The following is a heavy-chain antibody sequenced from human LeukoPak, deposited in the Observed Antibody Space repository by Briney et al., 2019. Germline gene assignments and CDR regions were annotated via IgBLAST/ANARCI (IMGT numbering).Heavy chain of an antibody. Sequence: PSETLSLTCAVYGGSFSGYYWSWIRQPPGKGLEWIGEINHSGSTNYNPSLKSRVTISVDTSKNQFSLKLSSVTAADTAVYYCARGLLLWFGELYDAFDIWGQGTVVTVSS. D-gene: IGHD3-10*01. CDR3: ARGLLLWFGELYDAFDI. V-gene: IGHV4-34*01. J-gene: IGHJ3*02. CDR1: GGSFSGYY. CDR2: INHSGST.